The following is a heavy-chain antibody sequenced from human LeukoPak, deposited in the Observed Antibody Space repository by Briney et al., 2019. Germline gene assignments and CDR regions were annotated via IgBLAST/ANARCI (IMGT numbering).Heavy chain of an antibody. CDR1: GFTFSSYA. Sequence: PGGSLRLSCAASGFTFSSYAMSWVRQAPGKGLEWVSAISGSDGRTFYADSVKGRFTISRDNSKNTLYLQMNSLRAEDTAVYYCAKAISNNYFDYWGQGTLVTVSS. D-gene: IGHD3-3*02. V-gene: IGHV3-23*01. CDR2: ISGSDGRT. CDR3: AKAISNNYFDY. J-gene: IGHJ4*02.